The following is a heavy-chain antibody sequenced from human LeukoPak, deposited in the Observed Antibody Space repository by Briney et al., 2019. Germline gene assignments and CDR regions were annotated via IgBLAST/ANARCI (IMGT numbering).Heavy chain of an antibody. CDR1: GVSISSYY. J-gene: IGHJ4*02. V-gene: IGHV4-4*07. D-gene: IGHD3-22*01. CDR3: ARGGYYYDSSGYYSFDY. Sequence: PSETLSLTCTVSGVSISSYYWSWIRQPAGKGLEWIGRIHTSGSTNYNPALKGRVTMSEDTSRNQFSLKLSSVTAADTAVYYCARGGYYYDSSGYYSFDYWGQGTLVTVSS. CDR2: IHTSGST.